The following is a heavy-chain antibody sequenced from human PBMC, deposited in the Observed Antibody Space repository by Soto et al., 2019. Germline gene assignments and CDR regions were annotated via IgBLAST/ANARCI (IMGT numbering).Heavy chain of an antibody. CDR1: GFTFDDYT. CDR2: ISWDGGST. D-gene: IGHD3-22*01. J-gene: IGHJ4*02. Sequence: PGGSLRLSCAASGFTFDDYTMHWVRQAPGKGLEWVSLISWDGGSTYYADSVKGRFTISRDNSKNSLYLQMNSLRTEDTALYYCAKDMRYYDSSGYPDYWGQGTLVTVSS. V-gene: IGHV3-43*01. CDR3: AKDMRYYDSSGYPDY.